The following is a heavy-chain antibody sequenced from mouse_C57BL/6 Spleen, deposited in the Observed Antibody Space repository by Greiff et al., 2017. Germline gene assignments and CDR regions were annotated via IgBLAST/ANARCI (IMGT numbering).Heavy chain of an antibody. CDR3: ARLPLTGTYYAMDY. Sequence: VQLQQSGPELVKPGASVKMSCKASGYTFTDYNMHWVKQSHGKSLEWIGYINPNNGGTSYNQKFKGKATLTVNKSSSTAYMELRSLTSEDSAVYYCARLPLTGTYYAMDYWGQGTSVTVSS. J-gene: IGHJ4*01. CDR2: INPNNGGT. CDR1: GYTFTDYN. V-gene: IGHV1-22*01. D-gene: IGHD4-1*01.